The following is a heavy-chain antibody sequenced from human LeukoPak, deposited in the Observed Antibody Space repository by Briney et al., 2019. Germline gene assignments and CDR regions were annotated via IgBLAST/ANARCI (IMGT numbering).Heavy chain of an antibody. CDR3: ARTGWELLGYYYYYYMDV. CDR1: GGSFSGYY. CDR2: INHSGST. Sequence: PSETLSLTCAVYGGSFSGYYWSWIRQPPGKGLEWIGEINHSGSTNYNPSLKSRVTISVDTSKNQFSLRLSSVTAADTAVYYCARTGWELLGYYYYYYMDVWGKGTTVTVSS. J-gene: IGHJ6*03. V-gene: IGHV4-34*01. D-gene: IGHD1-26*01.